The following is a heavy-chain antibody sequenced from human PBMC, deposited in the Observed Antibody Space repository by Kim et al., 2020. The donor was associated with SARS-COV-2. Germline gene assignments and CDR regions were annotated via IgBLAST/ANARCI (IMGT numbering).Heavy chain of an antibody. CDR2: INSDGTSI. V-gene: IGHV3-11*01. Sequence: GGSLRLSCAASGFTFSDYYMSWIRQAPGKGLEGVAYINSDGTSIKYADSVNGRFAISRDNGKQSLSLQMSSLTPDDTAVYYCVREPASWGQGTLVTVSS. J-gene: IGHJ5*02. CDR1: GFTFSDYY. CDR3: VREPAS.